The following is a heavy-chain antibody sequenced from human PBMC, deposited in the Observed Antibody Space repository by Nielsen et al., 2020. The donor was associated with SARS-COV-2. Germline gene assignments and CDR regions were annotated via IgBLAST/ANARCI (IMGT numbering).Heavy chain of an antibody. V-gene: IGHV4-31*03. Sequence: SETLSLTCTVSDGPISTGGYYWTWIRQVPGKGLEWIGYINYIGTTSSHPSLKRRVTISRDTSPPPFPLQLSSVTAADTAVYYCARERRYSGYDWGRGPYYYYGLDVWGQGTTVTVSS. CDR2: INYIGTT. J-gene: IGHJ6*02. CDR3: ARERRYSGYDWGRGPYYYYGLDV. CDR1: DGPISTGGYY. D-gene: IGHD5-12*01.